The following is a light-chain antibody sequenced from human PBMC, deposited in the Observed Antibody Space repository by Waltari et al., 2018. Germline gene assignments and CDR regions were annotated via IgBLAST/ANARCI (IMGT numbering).Light chain of an antibody. J-gene: IGLJ3*02. CDR2: GNT. CDR1: SSNIGAGHD. Sequence: QSVLTQPPSVSGTPGQRVTIYCTRSSSNIGAGHDVHWYQQVPATSTKLLIYGNTNRPSGVPDRFSGSKSGTSASLAITGLQAEDEADYYCQSYDSSLSGWVFGGGTKLTVL. CDR3: QSYDSSLSGWV. V-gene: IGLV1-40*01.